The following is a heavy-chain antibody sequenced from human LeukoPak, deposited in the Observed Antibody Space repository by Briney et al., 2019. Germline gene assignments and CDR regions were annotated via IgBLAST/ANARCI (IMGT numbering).Heavy chain of an antibody. Sequence: GGSLRFSCAASGFTFSSYAMSWVRQAPGKGLEWVSAISGSGGSTYYADSVKGRFTISRDNSKNTLYLQMNSLRAEDTAVYYCGRYYYDSSGYYPFDYWGQGTLVTVSS. CDR3: GRYYYDSSGYYPFDY. D-gene: IGHD3-22*01. J-gene: IGHJ4*02. V-gene: IGHV3-23*01. CDR1: GFTFSSYA. CDR2: ISGSGGST.